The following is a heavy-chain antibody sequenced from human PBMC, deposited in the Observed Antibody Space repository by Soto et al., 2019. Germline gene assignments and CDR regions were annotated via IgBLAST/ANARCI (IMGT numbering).Heavy chain of an antibody. CDR3: ANERSSSYHYFEY. CDR2: IYSAGSA. CDR1: GFTVSSYH. Sequence: GGSLRLSCAASGFTVSSYHMSWVRQAPGKGLEWISVIYSAGSADFADSVKGRFTISRDNSKNTLYLQMSSLRAEDTAVYYCANERSSSYHYFEYWGQGTLVTVSS. J-gene: IGHJ4*02. V-gene: IGHV3-66*01. D-gene: IGHD6-13*01.